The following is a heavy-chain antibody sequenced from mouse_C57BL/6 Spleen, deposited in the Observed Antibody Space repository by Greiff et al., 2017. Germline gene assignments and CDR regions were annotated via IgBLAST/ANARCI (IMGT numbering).Heavy chain of an antibody. Sequence: QVQLQQSGAELVKPGASVKISCKASGYAFSSYWMNWVKQRPGKGLEWIGQIYPGDGDTNYNGKFKGKATLTADKSSSTAYMQLSSLTSEDSAVYFCELITTAVDFDVWGTGTTVTVSS. CDR3: ELITTAVDFDV. D-gene: IGHD1-1*01. V-gene: IGHV1-80*01. J-gene: IGHJ1*03. CDR1: GYAFSSYW. CDR2: IYPGDGDT.